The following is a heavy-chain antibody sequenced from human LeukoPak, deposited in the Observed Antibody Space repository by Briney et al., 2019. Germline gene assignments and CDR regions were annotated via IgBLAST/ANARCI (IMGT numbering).Heavy chain of an antibody. CDR1: GYTFTGYY. V-gene: IGHV1-2*02. J-gene: IGHJ4*02. Sequence: ASVKVSCKASGYTFTGYYMHWVRQAPGQGLEWMGWINPNSGGTNYAQKFQGRVTMTEDTSTDTAYMELSSLRSEDTAVYYCATSNLRYFDWLPNGLTDYWGQGTLVTVSS. CDR2: INPNSGGT. CDR3: ATSNLRYFDWLPNGLTDY. D-gene: IGHD3-9*01.